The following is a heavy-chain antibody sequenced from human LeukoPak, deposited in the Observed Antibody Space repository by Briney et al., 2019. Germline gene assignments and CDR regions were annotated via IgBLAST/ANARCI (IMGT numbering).Heavy chain of an antibody. Sequence: GGSLRLSCATSRFSFSSYWMTWVRQAPGKGLEWVANIKHDGGEQYYVGSVRGRFTISRDNAKNSLYLQMNSLRAEDTAVYYCARPLRDKYYSYYYMDVWGKGTTVTISS. CDR2: IKHDGGEQ. CDR3: ARPLRDKYYSYYYMDV. CDR1: RFSFSSYW. J-gene: IGHJ6*03. D-gene: IGHD4-17*01. V-gene: IGHV3-7*01.